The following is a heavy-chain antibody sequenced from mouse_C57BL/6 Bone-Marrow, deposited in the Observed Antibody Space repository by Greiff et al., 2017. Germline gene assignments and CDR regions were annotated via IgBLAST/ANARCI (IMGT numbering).Heavy chain of an antibody. J-gene: IGHJ1*03. CDR2: IYPGDGDT. D-gene: IGHD1-1*01. CDR1: GYAFSSYW. V-gene: IGHV1-80*01. CDR3: ASDYYGSSYGYFDV. Sequence: VQLQQSGAELVKPGASVKISCKASGYAFSSYWMNWVKQRPGKGLEWIGQIYPGDGDTNYNGKFKGKATLTADKSSSTAYMQLSSLTSEDSAVYFCASDYYGSSYGYFDVWGTGNTVTVSS.